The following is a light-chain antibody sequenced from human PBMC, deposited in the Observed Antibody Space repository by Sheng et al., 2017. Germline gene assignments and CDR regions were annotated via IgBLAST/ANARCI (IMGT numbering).Light chain of an antibody. J-gene: IGKJ1*01. V-gene: IGKV3-20*01. CDR3: QQYGSSPPWT. CDR1: QSFSSSY. CDR2: GAS. Sequence: PGERATLSCRASQSFSSSYLTWYQQKPGQAPRLLIHGASTRATDIPDRFSGSGSGTDFTLTISRLEPEDFAVYYCQQYGSSPPWTFGQGTKLEIK.